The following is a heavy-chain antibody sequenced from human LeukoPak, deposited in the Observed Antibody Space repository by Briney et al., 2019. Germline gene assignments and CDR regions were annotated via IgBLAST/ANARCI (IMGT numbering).Heavy chain of an antibody. D-gene: IGHD3-22*01. CDR1: GFILCNAW. CDR3: TYYYDSSGSHPTRNFDY. Sequence: GGPLRLSCAASGFILCNAWVRWVREAPGKGLECVGRIKSKAAGVTTDFAAPVKGRLTISRDDSKNTLHLEMNSLKTEDTAVYYCTYYYDSSGSHPTRNFDYWGQGTLVTVSS. J-gene: IGHJ4*02. CDR2: IKSKAAGVTT. V-gene: IGHV3-15*01.